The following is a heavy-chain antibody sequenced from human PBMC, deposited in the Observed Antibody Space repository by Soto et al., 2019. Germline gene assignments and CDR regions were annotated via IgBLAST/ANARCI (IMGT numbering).Heavy chain of an antibody. V-gene: IGHV3-21*06. CDR3: ARGFMIIRGVSYSSYGMDV. D-gene: IGHD3-16*01. CDR1: GFSFRSYR. J-gene: IGHJ6*02. CDR2: INSSSIYI. Sequence: LRLSCEAPGFSFRSYRMKWVRQAPGKGLEWVSSINSSSIYIYFADSVKGRFTISRDNAKNSLYLQMNSLRAEDTAVYYCARGFMIIRGVSYSSYGMDVWGQGTTVTVSS.